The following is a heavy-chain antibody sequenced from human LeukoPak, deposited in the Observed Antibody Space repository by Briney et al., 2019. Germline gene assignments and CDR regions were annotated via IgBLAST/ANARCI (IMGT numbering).Heavy chain of an antibody. Sequence: GGSLRLSCAASGFTFDDYGMSWVRQAPGKGLEWVSGITWDSETTGYADSVKGRFTISRDNAKNSLYLQMNSLRAEDTAVYYCAREDYGDYVDYWGQGTLVTVSS. CDR3: AREDYGDYVDY. J-gene: IGHJ4*02. V-gene: IGHV3-20*04. CDR1: GFTFDDYG. CDR2: ITWDSETT. D-gene: IGHD4-17*01.